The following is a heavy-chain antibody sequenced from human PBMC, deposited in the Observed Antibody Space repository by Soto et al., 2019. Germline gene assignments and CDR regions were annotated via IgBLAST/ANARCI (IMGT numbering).Heavy chain of an antibody. CDR2: VYSTGGT. Sequence: SETLSLTCNVSGDSIGRSYWSWIRQSAEKGLEWIGRVYSTGGTAYNPALKGRVTISLDRSNNHVSLEMNSVTAADTAVYFCARDLSGSGLDIWVRGTRVT. CDR3: ARDLSGSGLDI. J-gene: IGHJ6*01. D-gene: IGHD1-26*01. CDR1: GDSIGRSY. V-gene: IGHV4-4*07.